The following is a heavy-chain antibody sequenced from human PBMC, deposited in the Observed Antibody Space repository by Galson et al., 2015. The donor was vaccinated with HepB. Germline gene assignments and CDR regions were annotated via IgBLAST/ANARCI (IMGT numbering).Heavy chain of an antibody. D-gene: IGHD5-12*01. CDR2: ITSSSSHT. CDR1: GFTFSTYS. V-gene: IGHV3-21*01. Sequence: SLRLSCAASGFTFSTYSMSWVRQAPGKGLEWVSSITSSSSHTYYADSVKGRFTISRDNAKNSLYLQMNSLRVEDTAVYYCAREVYSGYDPAYYFDYWGQGTLVTVSS. CDR3: AREVYSGYDPAYYFDY. J-gene: IGHJ4*02.